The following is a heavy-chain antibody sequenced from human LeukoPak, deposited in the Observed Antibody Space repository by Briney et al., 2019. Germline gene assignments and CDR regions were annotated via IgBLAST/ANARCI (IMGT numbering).Heavy chain of an antibody. D-gene: IGHD5-18*01. CDR2: IYPGDSDT. Sequence: GESLKISCKGSGYSFTSYWIGWVRQMPGKGREGMGIIYPGDSDTRYSPSFQGQVTISADKSISTAYLQWSSLKASDTAMYYCARQYRGVSVYFDYWGQGTLVTVSS. CDR3: ARQYRGVSVYFDY. J-gene: IGHJ4*02. CDR1: GYSFTSYW. V-gene: IGHV5-51*01.